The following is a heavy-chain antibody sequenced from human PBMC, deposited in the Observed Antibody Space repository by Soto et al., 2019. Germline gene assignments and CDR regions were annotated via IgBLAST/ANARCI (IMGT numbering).Heavy chain of an antibody. CDR3: AKVQRPGIAAAGTRIGAFDI. J-gene: IGHJ3*02. Sequence: DVQLVESGGGLVQPGRSLRLSCAASGFTFDDYAMHWVRQAPGKGLEWVSGISWNSGSIGYADSVKGRFTISRDNAKNSLYLQMNSLRAEDTALYYCAKVQRPGIAAAGTRIGAFDIWGQGTMVTVSS. D-gene: IGHD6-13*01. CDR1: GFTFDDYA. V-gene: IGHV3-9*01. CDR2: ISWNSGSI.